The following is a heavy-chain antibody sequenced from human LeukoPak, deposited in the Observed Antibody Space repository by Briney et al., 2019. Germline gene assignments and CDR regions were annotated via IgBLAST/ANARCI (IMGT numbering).Heavy chain of an antibody. CDR2: INPNSGGT. D-gene: IGHD1-26*01. J-gene: IGHJ6*02. Sequence: ASVKVSCKASGYTFTGYYMHWVRRAPGQGLEWMGWINPNSGGTNYAQKFQGWVTMTRDTSISTAYMELSRLRSDDTAVYYCARDRSGELEYGMDVWGQGTTVTVSS. CDR3: ARDRSGELEYGMDV. V-gene: IGHV1-2*04. CDR1: GYTFTGYY.